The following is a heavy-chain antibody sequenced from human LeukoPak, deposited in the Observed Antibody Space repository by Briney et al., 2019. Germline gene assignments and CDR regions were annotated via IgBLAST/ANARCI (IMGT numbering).Heavy chain of an antibody. CDR2: VWYDGRNR. CDR3: ARLWGGNGYSGGSLNL. J-gene: IGHJ5*02. D-gene: IGHD3-16*01. V-gene: IGHV3-33*01. Sequence: GGSLRLSCAASGYTFSHHGIHWVRQAPGKGLEWVAVVWYDGRNRDYADSVKGRFTISKDNSNNMVFLQMDRLRAEDTAVYYCARLWGGNGYSGGSLNLWGQGTLVTVSS. CDR1: GYTFSHHG.